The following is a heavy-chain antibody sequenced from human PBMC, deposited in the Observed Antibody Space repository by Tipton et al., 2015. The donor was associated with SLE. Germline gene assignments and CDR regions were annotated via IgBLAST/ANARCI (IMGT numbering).Heavy chain of an antibody. CDR1: GGSISSHY. Sequence: TLSLTCTVSGGSISSHYWSWIRQPPGKGLEWIGYIYYSGSTYYNPSLKSRVTISVDTSKNQFSLKLSSVTAADTAVYYCASELISAYGAVAGHDGFDIWGQGTMVTVSS. D-gene: IGHD6-19*01. CDR3: ASELISAYGAVAGHDGFDI. V-gene: IGHV4-59*11. CDR2: IYYSGST. J-gene: IGHJ3*02.